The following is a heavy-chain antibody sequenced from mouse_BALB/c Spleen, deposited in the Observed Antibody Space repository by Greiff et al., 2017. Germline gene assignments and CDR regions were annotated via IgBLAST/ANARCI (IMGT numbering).Heavy chain of an antibody. CDR1: GFTFSNYW. D-gene: IGHD3-1*01. V-gene: IGHV6-6*02. CDR2: IRLKSNNYAT. CDR3: TRRAFAY. J-gene: IGHJ3*01. Sequence: EVHLVESGGGLVQPGGSMKLSCVASGFTFSNYWMNWVRQSPEKGLEWVAEIRLKSNNYATHYAESVKGRFTISRDDSKSSVYLQMNNLRAEDTGIYYCTRRAFAYWGQGTLVTVSA.